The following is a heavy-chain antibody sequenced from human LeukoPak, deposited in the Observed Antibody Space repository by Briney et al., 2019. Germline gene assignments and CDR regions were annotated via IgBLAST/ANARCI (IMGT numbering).Heavy chain of an antibody. D-gene: IGHD6-13*01. CDR3: ARGQEGYDY. J-gene: IGHJ4*02. CDR1: GGSVSSGSYY. V-gene: IGHV4-61*01. Sequence: PSETLSLTCTVSGGSVSSGSYYWSWIRQPPGKGLEWIGYIYYSGSTNYNPSLKSRVTISVDTSKNQSSLKLSSVTAADTAVYYCARGQEGYDYWGQGTLVTVSS. CDR2: IYYSGST.